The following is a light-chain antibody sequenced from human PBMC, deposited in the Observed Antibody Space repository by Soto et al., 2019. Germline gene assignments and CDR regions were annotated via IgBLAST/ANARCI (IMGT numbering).Light chain of an antibody. J-gene: IGLJ2*01. CDR1: SSNIGSKS. CDR2: SNN. Sequence: QSVLTQPPSVSGTPGQTVTISCSGSSSNIGSKSVQWYQQLPETAPKLLIYSNNQRPSGVPDRFSGCKSGTSASLAISGLQSEDEAHYYCGAWDDTLNVLVFGGGTKLTVL. V-gene: IGLV1-44*01. CDR3: GAWDDTLNVLV.